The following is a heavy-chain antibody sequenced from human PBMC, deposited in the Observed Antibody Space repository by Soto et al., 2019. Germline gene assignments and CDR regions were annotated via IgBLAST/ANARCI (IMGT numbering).Heavy chain of an antibody. CDR1: GFTFSSYA. CDR2: ISGSGGST. J-gene: IGHJ3*01. CDR3: AREGGGDWGASGPKIVGAGEV. Sequence: EVQLLESGGGLVQPGGSLRLSCAASGFTFSSYAMSWVRQAPGKGLEWVSVISGSGGSTYYADSVKGRFTISRDNSKGRLYQEMKSLRAEDTAGYYCAREGGGDWGASGPKIVGAGEVGGQGTMVTVSS. D-gene: IGHD2-21*02. V-gene: IGHV3-23*01.